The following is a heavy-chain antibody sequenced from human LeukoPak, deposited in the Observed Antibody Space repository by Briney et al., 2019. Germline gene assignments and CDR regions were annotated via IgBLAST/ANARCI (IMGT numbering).Heavy chain of an antibody. CDR1: GGSFSRGSYS. J-gene: IGHJ4*02. CDR3: ARLKYESSGYFGDY. V-gene: IGHV4-39*01. Sequence: SETLSLTCTVSGGSFSRGSYSWGWIRQPPGKGLEWIGSISYSGSRVTISVDTSRNQFSLKLSSVTAADTAVYYFARLKYESSGYFGDYWGQGTLVTVSS. CDR2: ISYSG. D-gene: IGHD3-22*01.